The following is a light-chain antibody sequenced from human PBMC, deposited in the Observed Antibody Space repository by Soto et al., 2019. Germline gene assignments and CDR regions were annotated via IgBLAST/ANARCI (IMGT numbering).Light chain of an antibody. Sequence: QSVLTQPPSASGSPGQSVTISCTGTSSDIGGYNSVSWYQQHPGKAPKLMIYEVNKRPLGVPERFSGSKSGNTASLTVSGLQADDEADYYCSSSAGTNSFELFGGRTKLTVL. CDR2: EVN. CDR3: SSSAGTNSFEL. CDR1: SSDIGGYNS. V-gene: IGLV2-8*01. J-gene: IGLJ3*02.